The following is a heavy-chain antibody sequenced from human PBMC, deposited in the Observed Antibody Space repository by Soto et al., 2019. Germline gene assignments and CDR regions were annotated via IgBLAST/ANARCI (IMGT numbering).Heavy chain of an antibody. Sequence: ASVKVSCKASGYTFTSYGISWVRQAPGQGLEWMGWISAYNGNTNYAQKLQGRVTMTRDTSISTAYMELSRLRSDDTAVYYCATDLYCSSTSCYWSAFDIWGQGTMVTVSS. CDR3: ATDLYCSSTSCYWSAFDI. CDR1: GYTFTSYG. CDR2: ISAYNGNT. V-gene: IGHV1-18*04. D-gene: IGHD2-2*01. J-gene: IGHJ3*02.